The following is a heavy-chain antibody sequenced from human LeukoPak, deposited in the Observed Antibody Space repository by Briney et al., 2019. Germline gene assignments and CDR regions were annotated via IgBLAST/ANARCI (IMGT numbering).Heavy chain of an antibody. Sequence: GGSLRLSCAASGFTFISYAMSWVRQAPGTGLEWVAVIWSDGSRQYYLDSVKGRFTISRDNSKNTLYLQMNSLRAEDTAVYSCARGVAQNGNPNYFDPWGRGTLVTVSS. CDR1: GFTFISYA. CDR2: IWSDGSRQ. J-gene: IGHJ5*02. CDR3: ARGVAQNGNPNYFDP. D-gene: IGHD2-15*01. V-gene: IGHV3-33*08.